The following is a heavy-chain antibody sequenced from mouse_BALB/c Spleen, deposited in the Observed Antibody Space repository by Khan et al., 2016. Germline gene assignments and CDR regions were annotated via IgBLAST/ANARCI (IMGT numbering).Heavy chain of an antibody. CDR1: GFSLTSYG. CDR3: AREGYDYAMDY. CDR2: IWAGGST. Sequence: QVQLKESGPGLVAPSQSLSIICTVSGFSLTSYGVHWVRQPPGKGLEWLGVIWAGGSTNYTSALISRLSISKDNSKSQVFLKRNSLQTDDTAIYYCAREGYDYAMDYWGQGTSVTVSS. D-gene: IGHD3-1*01. J-gene: IGHJ4*01. V-gene: IGHV2-9*02.